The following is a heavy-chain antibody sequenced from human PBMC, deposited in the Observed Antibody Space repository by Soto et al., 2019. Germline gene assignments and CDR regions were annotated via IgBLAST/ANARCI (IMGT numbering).Heavy chain of an antibody. CDR2: IYYSGST. CDR3: ARALWFWELLHPLFDY. CDR1: GGSISSYY. J-gene: IGHJ4*02. D-gene: IGHD3-10*01. V-gene: IGHV4-59*08. Sequence: SETLSLTCTVSGGSISSYYWSWIRQPPGKGLEWIGYIYYSGSTNYSPSLKSRVTISVDTSKNQFSLKLSSVTAADTAVYYCARALWFWELLHPLFDYWGQGTLVTLSS.